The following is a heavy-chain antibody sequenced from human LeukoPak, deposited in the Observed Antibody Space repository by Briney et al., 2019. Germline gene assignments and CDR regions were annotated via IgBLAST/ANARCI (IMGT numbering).Heavy chain of an antibody. Sequence: PSETLSLTCTVSGGSISSGSYYWSWIRQPAGKRLEWIGRIYTSGSTNYNPSLKSRVTISVDTSKNQFSLKLSSVTAADTAVYYCARGSYGGNSWFDPWGQGTPVTVSS. V-gene: IGHV4-61*02. D-gene: IGHD4-23*01. CDR3: ARGSYGGNSWFDP. CDR2: IYTSGST. J-gene: IGHJ5*02. CDR1: GGSISSGSYY.